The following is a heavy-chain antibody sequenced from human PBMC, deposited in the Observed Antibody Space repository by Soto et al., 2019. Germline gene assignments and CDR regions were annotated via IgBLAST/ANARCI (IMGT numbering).Heavy chain of an antibody. CDR1: SISTYY. CDR2: IYYSGRT. CDR3: ARDPVGVTHFDY. J-gene: IGHJ4*02. D-gene: IGHD1-26*01. Sequence: PSETLSLTCTVDSISTYYWNWIRQPPGKGLEWIGYIYYSGRTNYNSSLKSRITMSIDTSKNQFSLKLSSVTAADTAIYYCARDPVGVTHFDYWGQGAPVTVSS. V-gene: IGHV4-59*01.